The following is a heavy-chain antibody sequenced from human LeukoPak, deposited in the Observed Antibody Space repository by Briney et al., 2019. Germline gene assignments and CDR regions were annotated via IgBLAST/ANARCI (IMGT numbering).Heavy chain of an antibody. V-gene: IGHV3-30-3*01. CDR3: ARDHAPLGAYDFDY. J-gene: IGHJ4*02. CDR1: GFTFSSYA. D-gene: IGHD1-26*01. Sequence: GGSLRLSCAASGFTFSSYAMHWVRQAPGKGLEWVAVISYDGSNKYYADSVKGRFTISRDNSKNTLYLQMNSLRAEDTAVYYCARDHAPLGAYDFDYWGQGTLVTVSS. CDR2: ISYDGSNK.